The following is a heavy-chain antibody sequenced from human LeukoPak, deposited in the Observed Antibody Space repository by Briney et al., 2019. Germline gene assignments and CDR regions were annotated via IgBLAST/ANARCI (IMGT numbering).Heavy chain of an antibody. Sequence: ASVKVSCKSSGYTFTDYFLHWVRQAPGQGLEWMGCINLHTGGAQYAQKFQDWVSLTRDTSIDTAFMELSSLRSDATAIYYCARDFLGRTYGGSNYFGMDVWGQGTTVTVSS. CDR1: GYTFTDYF. J-gene: IGHJ6*02. D-gene: IGHD2-8*01. CDR2: INLHTGGA. V-gene: IGHV1-2*04. CDR3: ARDFLGRTYGGSNYFGMDV.